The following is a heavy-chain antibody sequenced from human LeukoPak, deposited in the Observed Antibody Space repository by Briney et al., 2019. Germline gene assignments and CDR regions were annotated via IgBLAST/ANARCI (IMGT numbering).Heavy chain of an antibody. Sequence: SGTLSLTCAVSGGSISGSNWWSWVRQPPGKGLEWIGEIYHSGSTNYNPSLKSRVTISVDKSKNQFSLKLSSVTAADTAVYYCARIRTMVRGLAYYYGMDVWGKGTTVTVSS. D-gene: IGHD3-10*01. CDR2: IYHSGST. CDR3: ARIRTMVRGLAYYYGMDV. V-gene: IGHV4-4*02. CDR1: GGSISGSNW. J-gene: IGHJ6*04.